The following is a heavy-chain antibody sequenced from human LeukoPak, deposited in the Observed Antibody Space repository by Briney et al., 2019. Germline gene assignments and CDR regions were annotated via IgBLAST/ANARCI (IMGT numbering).Heavy chain of an antibody. Sequence: SQTLSLTCVVSGGSISSAGYSWSWIRQPPGKGLEWIGYIYQTGSTYYNPSLKSRVTISLDTSKNQFSLKLSSVTAADTAVYYCARGVVDYYDGTGNYYFNYWGQGTLVTVSS. V-gene: IGHV4-30-2*01. CDR1: GGSISSAGYS. J-gene: IGHJ4*02. CDR2: IYQTGST. CDR3: ARGVVDYYDGTGNYYFNY. D-gene: IGHD3-22*01.